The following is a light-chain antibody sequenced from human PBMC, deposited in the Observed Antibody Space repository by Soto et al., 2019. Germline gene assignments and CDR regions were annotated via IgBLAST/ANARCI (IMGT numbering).Light chain of an antibody. J-gene: IGKJ1*01. Sequence: DIVMTQSPLSLPVTPGEPASISCRSSQSLLHSNGYNYLDWYLQKPGQSPQLLIYLGSNRASGVPDRFSGSGSGTDFTLKISRAAAEDVGVYYCMQALQTPWTFGEGTKMEIK. CDR1: QSLLHSNGYNY. CDR2: LGS. V-gene: IGKV2-28*01. CDR3: MQALQTPWT.